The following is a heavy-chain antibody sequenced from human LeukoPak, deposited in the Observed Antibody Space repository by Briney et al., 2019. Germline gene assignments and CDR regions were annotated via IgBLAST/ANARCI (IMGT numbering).Heavy chain of an antibody. V-gene: IGHV4-34*01. CDR3: ARHAEVFGYYDSSGYPYYFDY. D-gene: IGHD3-22*01. CDR2: INHRGST. CDR1: GESFSGYY. Sequence: SETLSLTCAVYGESFSGYYWSWIRQPPGKGMEWIGEINHRGSTNYNPSLRSRVTISVDTSKNQFSLKLSSVTAADTAVYYCARHAEVFGYYDSSGYPYYFDYWGQGTLVTVSS. J-gene: IGHJ4*02.